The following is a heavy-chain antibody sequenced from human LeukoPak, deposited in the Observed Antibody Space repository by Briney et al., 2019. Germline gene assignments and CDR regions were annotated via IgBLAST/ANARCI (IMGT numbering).Heavy chain of an antibody. CDR1: GFTFSAYW. Sequence: PGGSLRLSCAASGFTFSAYWMSWVRQAPGKGLEWVANLKQDGSEKYHVDSVKGRFTISRDNAKNSLYLQMNSLRGEDTAVCYCARDDGFYSASGIYQNYFDHWGQGILVTVSP. CDR2: LKQDGSEK. J-gene: IGHJ4*02. D-gene: IGHD3-10*01. V-gene: IGHV3-7*01. CDR3: ARDDGFYSASGIYQNYFDH.